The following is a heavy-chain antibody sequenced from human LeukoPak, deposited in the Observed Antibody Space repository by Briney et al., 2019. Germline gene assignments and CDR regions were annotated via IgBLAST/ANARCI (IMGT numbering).Heavy chain of an antibody. Sequence: GGSLRLSCAASGFTFSSCWMSWVRQAPGKGLEWVANIKHDGSEKYYVDSVKGRFTISRDNAKNSLYLQMNSLRAEDTAVYYCARDLSAGTFYFDYWGQGTLVTVSS. CDR3: ARDLSAGTFYFDY. J-gene: IGHJ4*02. D-gene: IGHD6-13*01. CDR1: GFTFSSCW. V-gene: IGHV3-7*01. CDR2: IKHDGSEK.